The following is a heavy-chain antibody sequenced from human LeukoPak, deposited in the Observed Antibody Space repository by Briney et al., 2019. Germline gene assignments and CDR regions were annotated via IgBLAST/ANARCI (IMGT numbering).Heavy chain of an antibody. Sequence: GGSLRLSCAASGFTFSSYAMSWVRQAPGKGLEWVSAISGSGGSTYYADSVKGRFTISRDNSKNTLYLQMNSLRAEDTAVYYCAKGDIVVVTALNAFDIWGQGTMATVSS. V-gene: IGHV3-23*01. D-gene: IGHD2-21*02. CDR1: GFTFSSYA. CDR2: ISGSGGST. CDR3: AKGDIVVVTALNAFDI. J-gene: IGHJ3*02.